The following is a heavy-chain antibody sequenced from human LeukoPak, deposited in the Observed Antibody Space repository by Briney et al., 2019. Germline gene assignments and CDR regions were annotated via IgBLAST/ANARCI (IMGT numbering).Heavy chain of an antibody. Sequence: SETLSLTCTVSGGSISSRSYYWGWIRQPPGKGLEWIGSIYYSGSTYCNPSLKSRVTISVDTSKNQFSLKLSPVTAADTAVYYCARHSTIFGVVGGFDPWGQGTLVTVSS. J-gene: IGHJ5*02. CDR2: IYYSGST. V-gene: IGHV4-39*01. CDR3: ARHSTIFGVVGGFDP. CDR1: GGSISSRSYY. D-gene: IGHD3-3*01.